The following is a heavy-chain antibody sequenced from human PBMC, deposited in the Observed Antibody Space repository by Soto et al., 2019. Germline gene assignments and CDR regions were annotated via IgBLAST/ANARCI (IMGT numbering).Heavy chain of an antibody. Sequence: QVQLVQSGAEVKKPGASVKVSCKASGYTFTSYGISWVRQAPGQGLEWMGWISAYNGNTNYAQKLQGRVNMTTDTSTSTAYMELRSLRSDDTAVYYCARTSGVVPAATHFYYYYGMDVWGQGTTVTVSS. CDR2: ISAYNGNT. V-gene: IGHV1-18*01. CDR1: GYTFTSYG. D-gene: IGHD2-2*01. CDR3: ARTSGVVPAATHFYYYYGMDV. J-gene: IGHJ6*02.